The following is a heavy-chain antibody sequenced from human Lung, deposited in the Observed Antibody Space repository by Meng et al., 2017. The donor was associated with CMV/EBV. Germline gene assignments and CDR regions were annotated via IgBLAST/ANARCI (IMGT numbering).Heavy chain of an antibody. V-gene: IGHV1-2*02. CDR2: ISPNNGGT. J-gene: IGHJ3*02. CDR3: ASKLYYDFWSAYRGAEGVDPFNI. D-gene: IGHD3-3*01. CDR1: GYTFTDYR. Sequence: SXXVSXKASGYTFTDYRMHWVRQAPGQGLEWMGWISPNNGGTNYVQKFQGRVTMTRDTSISTAYLELNRLTYADTAVYYCASKLYYDFWSAYRGAEGVDPFNIWGQGTXVTGSS.